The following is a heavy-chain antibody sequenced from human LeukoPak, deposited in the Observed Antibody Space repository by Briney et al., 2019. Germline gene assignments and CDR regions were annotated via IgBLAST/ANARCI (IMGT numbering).Heavy chain of an antibody. CDR2: IIPILGIA. D-gene: IGHD6-13*01. J-gene: IGHJ3*02. CDR3: ARQGSSDAFDI. Sequence: ASVKVSCKASGGTFSSYAISWVRQAPGQGLEWMGRIIPILGIANYAQKFQGRVTITADKSTSTAYMELSSLRSEDTAVYYCARQGSSDAFDIWGQGTMVTVSS. CDR1: GGTFSSYA. V-gene: IGHV1-69*04.